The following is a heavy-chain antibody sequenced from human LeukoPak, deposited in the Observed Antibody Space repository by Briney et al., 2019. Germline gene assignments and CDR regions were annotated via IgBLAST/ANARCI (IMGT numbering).Heavy chain of an antibody. Sequence: SETLSLTCAVSGASISSHYWSWIRQPPGKGLEWIGYTSGSISDNPSLESRVAVSVDPSQNQVSLSLTSVTAADTAVYYCARVLAIFGLDTTDFYMDVWGKGTTVTVSS. CDR1: GASISSHY. V-gene: IGHV4-59*11. D-gene: IGHD3/OR15-3a*01. CDR2: TSGSI. J-gene: IGHJ6*03. CDR3: ARVLAIFGLDTTDFYMDV.